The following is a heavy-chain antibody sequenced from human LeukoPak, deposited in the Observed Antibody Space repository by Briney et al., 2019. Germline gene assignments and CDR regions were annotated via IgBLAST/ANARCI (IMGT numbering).Heavy chain of an antibody. D-gene: IGHD2-15*01. J-gene: IGHJ4*02. V-gene: IGHV3-21*01. CDR3: ASELGYCSGGSCPDY. CDR1: GFTFSSYS. Sequence: GGSLRLSCAASGFTFSSYSMNWVRQAPGKGLEWVSSISSSSYIYYADSVKGRFTISRDNAKNSLYLQMNSLRAEDTAVYYCASELGYCSGGSCPDYWGQGTLVTVSS. CDR2: ISSSSYI.